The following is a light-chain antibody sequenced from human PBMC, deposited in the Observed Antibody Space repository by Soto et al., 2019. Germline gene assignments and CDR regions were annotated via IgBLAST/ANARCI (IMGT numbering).Light chain of an antibody. J-gene: IGKJ5*01. Sequence: EIVMTQSPATLSVSPVERATLSCRASQSVSSNLAWYQQKPGQAPRLLIFGASTRATGIPARFSGSGSGTEFTLTISSLQSEDFAVYYCQQYNDWPPITCGQGTRREIK. V-gene: IGKV3-15*01. CDR3: QQYNDWPPIT. CDR1: QSVSSN. CDR2: GAS.